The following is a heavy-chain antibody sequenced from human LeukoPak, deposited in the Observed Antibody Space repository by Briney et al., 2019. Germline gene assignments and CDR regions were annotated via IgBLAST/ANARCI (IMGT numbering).Heavy chain of an antibody. J-gene: IGHJ4*02. CDR3: ARGGRDGYNLYFDY. Sequence: SETLSLTCTVSGGSISSYYWSWIRQPAGKGLDWIGRIYTSGSTNYNPSLKSRVTMSVDTSKNQFSLKLSSVTAADTAVYYCARGGRDGYNLYFDYWGQGTLVTVSS. V-gene: IGHV4-4*07. CDR1: GGSISSYY. CDR2: IYTSGST. D-gene: IGHD5-24*01.